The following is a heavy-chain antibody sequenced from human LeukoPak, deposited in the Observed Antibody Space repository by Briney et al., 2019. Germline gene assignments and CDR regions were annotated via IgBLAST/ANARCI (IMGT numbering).Heavy chain of an antibody. D-gene: IGHD6-19*01. V-gene: IGHV4-61*02. Sequence: SETLSLTCTVSGGSISSGSYYWSWIRQPAGKGLEWIGRIYTSGSTNYNPSLKSRVTISVDTSKNQFSLKLSSVTAADTAMYYCARAGGWDFFDSWGQGTLVTVSS. CDR1: GGSISSGSYY. CDR2: IYTSGST. CDR3: ARAGGWDFFDS. J-gene: IGHJ4*02.